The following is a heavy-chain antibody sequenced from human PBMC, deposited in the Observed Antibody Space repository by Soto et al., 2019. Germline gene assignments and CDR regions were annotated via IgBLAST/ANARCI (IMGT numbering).Heavy chain of an antibody. Sequence: PSETPSLTCTVSGGSISSSSYYWGWIRQPPGKGLEWIGSIYYSGSTYYNPSLKSRVTISVDTSKNQFSLKLSSVTAADTAVYYCARHVRYCSGGSCLNWFDPWGQGTLVTVSS. J-gene: IGHJ5*02. D-gene: IGHD2-15*01. CDR2: IYYSGST. V-gene: IGHV4-39*01. CDR3: ARHVRYCSGGSCLNWFDP. CDR1: GGSISSSSYY.